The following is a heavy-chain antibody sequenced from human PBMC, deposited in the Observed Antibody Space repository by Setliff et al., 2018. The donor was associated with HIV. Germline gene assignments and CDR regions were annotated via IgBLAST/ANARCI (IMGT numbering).Heavy chain of an antibody. D-gene: IGHD3-22*01. V-gene: IGHV1-8*02. J-gene: IGHJ6*03. CDR2: MNPNSGNT. Sequence: WASVKVSCKASGYTFSSYDINWVRQATGQGLEWMGWMNPNSGNTGYAQKFQGRVTMTRDTSIGTAYMELNNLKFEDTAVYYCARARRDSYDRGRRNHYYIDVWGKGTPVTVS. CDR1: GYTFSSYD. CDR3: ARARRDSYDRGRRNHYYIDV.